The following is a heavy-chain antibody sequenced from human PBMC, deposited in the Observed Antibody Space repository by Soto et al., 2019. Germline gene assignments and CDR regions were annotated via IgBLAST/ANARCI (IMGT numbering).Heavy chain of an antibody. CDR3: ARSVAVPGAHIDY. D-gene: IGHD6-19*01. V-gene: IGHV4-31*03. CDR2: TYYSGST. Sequence: SETLSLTCTVSGGSITSGGYYWNWIRQHPGKGLEWIGNTYYSGSTYYNPSLKSRVTISVDTSKNEFSLRLSSVTAADTAVYFCARSVAVPGAHIDYWGQGTQVTVSS. J-gene: IGHJ4*02. CDR1: GGSITSGGYY.